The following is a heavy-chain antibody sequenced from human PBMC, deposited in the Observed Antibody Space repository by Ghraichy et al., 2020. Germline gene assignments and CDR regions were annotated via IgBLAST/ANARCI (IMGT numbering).Heavy chain of an antibody. J-gene: IGHJ5*01. D-gene: IGHD2-2*01. CDR1: GFSLSTSAVG. V-gene: IGHV2-5*02. CDR2: LYGDEDQ. CDR3: AHSRLPVNLSFAS. Sequence: SGPTLVKPTQTLTLTGTFSGFSLSTSAVGVGWIRQPPGKALEWLALLYGDEDQRYSPSLRRRLTITKDTSRNQVVLTMTNMGLLDTATYYCAHSRLPVNLSFASWGQGIPVAVSS.